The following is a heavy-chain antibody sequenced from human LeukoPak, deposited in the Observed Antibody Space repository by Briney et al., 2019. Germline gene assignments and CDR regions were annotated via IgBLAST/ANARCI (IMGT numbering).Heavy chain of an antibody. D-gene: IGHD1-1*01. CDR2: ISYDESNK. V-gene: IGHV3-30-3*01. J-gene: IGHJ4*02. Sequence: GGSLRLSCAASGFTFSSYAMPWVRQAPAKGLEWVAVISYDESNKYYADSVKGRFTISRDNSKNTLFLQMNSLRAEDTAVYYCARENGETGTTFDYWGQGTLVTVSS. CDR1: GFTFSSYA. CDR3: ARENGETGTTFDY.